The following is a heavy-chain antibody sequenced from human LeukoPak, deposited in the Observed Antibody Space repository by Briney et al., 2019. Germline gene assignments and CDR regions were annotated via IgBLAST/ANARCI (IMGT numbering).Heavy chain of an antibody. CDR3: ARELRITMVRGVIQVRDY. J-gene: IGHJ4*02. CDR1: GYTFTGYY. CDR2: INPSGGST. Sequence: ASVKVSCKASGYTFTGYYMHWVRQAPGQGLEWMGIINPSGGSTSYAQKFQGRVTMTRDMSTSTVYMELSSLRSEDTAVYYCARELRITMVRGVIQVRDYWGQGTLVTVSS. D-gene: IGHD3-10*01. V-gene: IGHV1-46*01.